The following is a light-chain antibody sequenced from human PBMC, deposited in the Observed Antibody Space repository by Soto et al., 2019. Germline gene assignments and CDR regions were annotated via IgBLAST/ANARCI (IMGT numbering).Light chain of an antibody. CDR3: TSYRSSSTLDV. CDR1: SSDVGGYNY. Sequence: QSVLTQPASVSGSPGQSITISCTGTSSDVGGYNYVSWYQQYPGKAPKLIIYEVNKRPSGVSNRFSGSKSGNTASLTISGLQADDEPDYYCTSYRSSSTLDVFGTGTKVTVL. CDR2: EVN. J-gene: IGLJ1*01. V-gene: IGLV2-14*01.